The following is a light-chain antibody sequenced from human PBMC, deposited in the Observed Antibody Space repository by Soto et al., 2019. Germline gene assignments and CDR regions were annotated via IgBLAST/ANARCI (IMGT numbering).Light chain of an antibody. J-gene: IGLJ1*01. CDR3: TSSTSGSLYV. CDR1: SSDVGGYNY. CDR2: NVS. V-gene: IGLV2-14*01. Sequence: QSVLTQAASVSGSPGQSITISCTGTSSDVGGYNYVSWYQQFPGKVPKLLIYNVSNRPSGASNRFSGSKSGNTASLTISGLQAEDEADYFCTSSTSGSLYVFGTGTKLTVL.